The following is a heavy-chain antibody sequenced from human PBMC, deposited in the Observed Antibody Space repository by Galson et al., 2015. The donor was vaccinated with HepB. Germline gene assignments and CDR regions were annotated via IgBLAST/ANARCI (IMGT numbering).Heavy chain of an antibody. CDR1: GFTVNNNH. Sequence: SLRLSCAASGFTVNNNHMSWVRQAPGKGLEWVSLIYSDGSTFYADSVKGRFTISRDNSENTLYLEMKSLRAEDTAVYYCARGGRYYYDTSGSRTHAFDIWGQGTMVTVSS. D-gene: IGHD3-22*01. V-gene: IGHV3-66*01. J-gene: IGHJ3*02. CDR3: ARGGRYYYDTSGSRTHAFDI. CDR2: IYSDGST.